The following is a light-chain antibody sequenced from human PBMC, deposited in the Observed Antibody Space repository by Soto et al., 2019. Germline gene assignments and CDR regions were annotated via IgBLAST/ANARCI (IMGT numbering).Light chain of an antibody. CDR2: GAS. J-gene: IGKJ5*01. CDR1: QTINNN. V-gene: IGKV3-15*01. CDR3: QQYATSPIT. Sequence: VMTQAPATLSVSPGERATLSCRASQTINNNVAWYQLKDGQVPRLVIYGASTRATDIPARFSGSGSGTDFTLTISRLEPEDFAVYYCQQYATSPITFGQGTRLEIK.